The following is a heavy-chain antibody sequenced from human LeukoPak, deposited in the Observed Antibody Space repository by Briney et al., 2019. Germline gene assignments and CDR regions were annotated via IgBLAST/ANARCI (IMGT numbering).Heavy chain of an antibody. CDR3: AKDRWYCSSTSCYTTD. V-gene: IGHV3-23*01. CDR2: ISGSGGST. J-gene: IGHJ4*02. Sequence: PGGSLRLSCAASGFTFSSYAMSWVRQAPGKGLEWVSAISGSGGSTYYADSVKGRFTISRDTSTNTLYLQMNSLTAEDTAVYYCAKDRWYCSSTSCYTTDWGQGTLVTVSS. D-gene: IGHD2-2*02. CDR1: GFTFSSYA.